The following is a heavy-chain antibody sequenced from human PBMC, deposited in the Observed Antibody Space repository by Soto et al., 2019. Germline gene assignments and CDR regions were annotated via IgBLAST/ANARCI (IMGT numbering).Heavy chain of an antibody. CDR1: GYTLTELS. J-gene: IGHJ3*02. CDR2: FDPEDGET. D-gene: IGHD1-1*01. Sequence: ASVKVSCKVSGYTLTELSMHWVRQAPGKGLEWMGGFDPEDGETIYAQKFQGRVTMTEDTSTDTAYMELSSLISEYTAVYYCATGTGTDAFDIWGQGTMVTVSS. V-gene: IGHV1-24*01. CDR3: ATGTGTDAFDI.